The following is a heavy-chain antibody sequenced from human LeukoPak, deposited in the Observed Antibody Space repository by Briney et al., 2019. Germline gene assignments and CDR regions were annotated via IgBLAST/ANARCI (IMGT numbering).Heavy chain of an antibody. CDR2: IYYSGST. Sequence: SETLSLTCTVSGGSISSYYWSWIRQPPGKGLEWIGYIYYSGSTNYNPSLKSRVTISVDTSKNQFSLKLSSVTAADTTVYYCARATYDFWSGYYTPQFDYWGQGTLVTVSS. CDR3: ARATYDFWSGYYTPQFDY. CDR1: GGSISSYY. V-gene: IGHV4-59*01. D-gene: IGHD3-3*01. J-gene: IGHJ4*02.